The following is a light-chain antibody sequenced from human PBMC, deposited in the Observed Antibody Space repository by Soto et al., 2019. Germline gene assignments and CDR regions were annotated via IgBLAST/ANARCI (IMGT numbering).Light chain of an antibody. V-gene: IGKV1-39*01. CDR3: QQTYSTPLWT. CDR2: AAS. Sequence: DIQMTQSPSSLSASVGDRVTITCRASQSISSYLNWYQQKPGKAPKFLMHAASSFQSGVPSRCSASGSGTNFTLTISTLQPEDFATYYCQQTYSTPLWTCGQGTKVEIK. J-gene: IGKJ1*01. CDR1: QSISSY.